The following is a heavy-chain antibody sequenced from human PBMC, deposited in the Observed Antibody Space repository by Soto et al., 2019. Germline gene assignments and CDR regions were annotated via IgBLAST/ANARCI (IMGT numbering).Heavy chain of an antibody. CDR3: ARAETALHYFDY. V-gene: IGHV1-69*02. J-gene: IGHJ4*02. Sequence: GASVKVSCKASGGTLSSYTISWVRQAPGQGLEWMGRIIPILGIANYAQKFQGRVTITADKSTSTAYMELSSLRSEDTAVYYCARAETALHYFDYWGQGTLVTVSS. D-gene: IGHD5-18*01. CDR2: IIPILGIA. CDR1: GGTLSSYT.